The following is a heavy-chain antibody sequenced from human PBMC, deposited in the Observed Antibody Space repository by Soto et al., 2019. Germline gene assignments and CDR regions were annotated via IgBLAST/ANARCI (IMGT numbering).Heavy chain of an antibody. Sequence: GGSLRLSFAASGFTFSSYAMSWVRQAPGKGLEGVSSIGCSGGSTYYGDSVKGRFTISIDNSNDTLYLEMNSLMAEDTAVYYCAKESDDYAHYAFDXWGQGTLVTVSX. J-gene: IGHJ4*02. D-gene: IGHD4-17*01. CDR3: AKESDDYAHYAFDX. V-gene: IGHV3-23*01. CDR2: IGCSGGST. CDR1: GFTFSSYA.